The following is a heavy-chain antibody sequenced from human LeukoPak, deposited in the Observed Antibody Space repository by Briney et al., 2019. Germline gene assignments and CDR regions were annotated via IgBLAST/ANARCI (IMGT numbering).Heavy chain of an antibody. CDR1: GFTFSSYE. D-gene: IGHD3-10*01. CDR2: ISSSGSTI. V-gene: IGHV3-48*03. CDR3: AKLAKYFYGSETYYFFEH. J-gene: IGHJ4*02. Sequence: GGSLRLSCAASGFTFSSYEMNWVRQAPGKGLEWVSYISSSGSTIYYADSVKGRFTISRDNAKNSLYLQMNSLRVEDTAVYYCAKLAKYFYGSETYYFFEHWGQGTPVTASS.